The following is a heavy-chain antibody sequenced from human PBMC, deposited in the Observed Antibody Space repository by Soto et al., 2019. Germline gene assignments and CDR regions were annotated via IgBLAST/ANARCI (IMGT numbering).Heavy chain of an antibody. CDR1: GYTFTDYD. D-gene: IGHD2-15*01. V-gene: IGHV1-8*01. CDR2: MNPNSGET. CDR3: ARVAVAARPRWYNWFDP. J-gene: IGHJ5*02. Sequence: QEQLVQSGAEVKKPGASVKVSWKTSGYTFTDYDINWVRQATGQGLEWIGWMNPNSGETGYAQKFQGRVTLTSSASLSTAYLELSSLRSEDTAVYYCARVAVAARPRWYNWFDPWGQGTLVTVSS.